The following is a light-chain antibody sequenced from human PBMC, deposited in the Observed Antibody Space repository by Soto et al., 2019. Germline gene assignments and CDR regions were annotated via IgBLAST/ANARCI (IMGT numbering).Light chain of an antibody. CDR2: AAS. CDR3: QQSYSAPYT. V-gene: IGKV1-39*01. Sequence: DIQMTQPPSSLSASVGDRVTITCRASQSIYSSLNWYHQKPGKAPKLLIYAASNLQSGVPSRFSGSGSGTDFTLSISSLQPEDFATYHCQQSYSAPYTFGQGTKLEI. J-gene: IGKJ2*01. CDR1: QSIYSS.